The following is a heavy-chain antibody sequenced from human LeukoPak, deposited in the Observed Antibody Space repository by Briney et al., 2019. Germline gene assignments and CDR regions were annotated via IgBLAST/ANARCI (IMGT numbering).Heavy chain of an antibody. D-gene: IGHD6-13*01. CDR2: IGGSGSTI. V-gene: IGHV3-48*03. CDR1: GFTFSSYE. J-gene: IGHJ6*04. Sequence: PGGSLRLSCAASGFTFSSYEVNWVRQAPGKGLEWISYIGGSGSTIYYADPVKGRFTISGDNAKNTVDLQMKSLRAEDTAVYYCARGYNTRWYSARMDVWGKGTTVTVSS. CDR3: ARGYNTRWYSARMDV.